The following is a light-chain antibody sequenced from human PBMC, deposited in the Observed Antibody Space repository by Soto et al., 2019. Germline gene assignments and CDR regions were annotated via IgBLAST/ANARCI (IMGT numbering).Light chain of an antibody. V-gene: IGLV2-8*01. CDR3: SSYAGNKIYYV. J-gene: IGLJ1*01. CDR1: SRDVGGYNF. Sequence: QSALTQPRSASGSPGQSVTISCTGTSRDVGGYNFVSWYQQHPGKAPKLMIFEVNKRPSGVPDRFSGSKSGNTASLTVSGLQAEDEADYYCSSYAGNKIYYVFGTGTKLTVL. CDR2: EVN.